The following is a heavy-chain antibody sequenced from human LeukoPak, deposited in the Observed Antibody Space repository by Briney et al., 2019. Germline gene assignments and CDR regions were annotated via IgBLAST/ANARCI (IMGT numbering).Heavy chain of an antibody. V-gene: IGHV1-46*01. Sequence: GASVKVSCKASGYSFTSYYMHWVRQAPGQGLEWMGIINPSGGSTSYAQKFQGRVTMTRDTSTSTVYMELSSLSSDDTAVYYRARAGGNYYDFWYWGQGTLVTVSS. CDR1: GYSFTSYY. CDR2: INPSGGST. J-gene: IGHJ4*02. CDR3: ARAGGNYYDFWY. D-gene: IGHD3-3*01.